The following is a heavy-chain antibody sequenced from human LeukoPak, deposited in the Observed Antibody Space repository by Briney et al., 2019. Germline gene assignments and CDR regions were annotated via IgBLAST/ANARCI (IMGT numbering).Heavy chain of an antibody. D-gene: IGHD1-20*01. CDR1: GGSISSYY. V-gene: IGHV4-59*01. CDR3: ARDLSNWNDVSAFDI. Sequence: SDTLSLTCTVSGGSISSYYWSWIRQPPGKGLEYIGYIYYSGSTNYNPSLKSRVTISVDTSKNQFSLKLSSVTAADTAVYYCARDLSNWNDVSAFDIWGQGTMVTVSS. CDR2: IYYSGST. J-gene: IGHJ3*02.